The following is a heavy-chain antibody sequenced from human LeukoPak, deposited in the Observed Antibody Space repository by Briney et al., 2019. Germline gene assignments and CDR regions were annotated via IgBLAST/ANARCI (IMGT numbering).Heavy chain of an antibody. J-gene: IGHJ4*02. CDR1: GFTFSSYA. V-gene: IGHV3-23*01. CDR3: AKHFTRSRTALDY. CDR2: ISGSGGST. Sequence: PGGSLRLSCAASGFTFSSYAMSWVRQAPGKGLEWVSAISGSGGSTYYADSVKGRFTISRDNSKNTLYLQMNSLRAEDTGVYYCAKHFTRSRTALDYWGQGTLVTVSS. D-gene: IGHD3-10*01.